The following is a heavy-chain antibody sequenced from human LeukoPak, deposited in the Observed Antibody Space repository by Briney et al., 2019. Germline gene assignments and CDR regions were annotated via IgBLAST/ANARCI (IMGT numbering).Heavy chain of an antibody. D-gene: IGHD3-10*01. CDR1: GFTFSSYA. CDR3: ARVRGPHRDYYYYGMDV. J-gene: IGHJ6*02. V-gene: IGHV3-23*01. CDR2: ISGSGGST. Sequence: PGGSLRLSCAASGFTFSSYAMSWVRQAPGKGLEWVSAISGSGGSTYYADSVKGRFTISRDNSKNTLYLQMNSLRAEDTAVYYCARVRGPHRDYYYYGMDVWGQGTTVTVSS.